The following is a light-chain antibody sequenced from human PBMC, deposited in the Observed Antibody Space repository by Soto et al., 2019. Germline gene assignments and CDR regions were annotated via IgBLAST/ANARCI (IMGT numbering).Light chain of an antibody. CDR2: SND. CDR3: AAWDDTLRARV. Sequence: QPVLAQPPSASGTPGQRVTISCSGSNSNIGRNDVTWYQQVPGTAPQCLIYSNDQRPSGVPDRISGSRSGTSASLAISGLQSEDEAEYSCAAWDDTLRARVFGGGTKLTVL. CDR1: NSNIGRND. V-gene: IGLV1-44*01. J-gene: IGLJ2*01.